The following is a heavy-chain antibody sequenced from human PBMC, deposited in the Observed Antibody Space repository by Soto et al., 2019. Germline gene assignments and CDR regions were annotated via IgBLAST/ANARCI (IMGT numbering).Heavy chain of an antibody. CDR1: GYTFRTFG. CDR2: ISAYNANA. J-gene: IGHJ4*02. Sequence: QIQLLPSGAEVKTPGASVTVTCKASGYTFRTFGISWVRQAPGQGLEWMGWISAYNANANYAQKFQGRLTMTADTSTSTAYMELRSLRSDDTAVYYCARENSDVDYGGQGTRVTVSS. CDR3: ARENSDVDY. V-gene: IGHV1-18*01. D-gene: IGHD6-13*01.